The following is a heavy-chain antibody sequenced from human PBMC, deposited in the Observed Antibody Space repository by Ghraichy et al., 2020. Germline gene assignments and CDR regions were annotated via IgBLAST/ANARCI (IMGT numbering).Heavy chain of an antibody. CDR1: GGSVSSGSYY. Sequence: ETLSLTCTVSGGSVSSGSYYWSWIRQPPGKGLEWIGYIYYSGSTNYNPSLKSRVTISVDTSKNQFSLKLSSVTAADTAVYYCARGSGYSYGYDYWGQGTLVTVSS. V-gene: IGHV4-61*01. CDR2: IYYSGST. J-gene: IGHJ4*02. D-gene: IGHD5-18*01. CDR3: ARGSGYSYGYDY.